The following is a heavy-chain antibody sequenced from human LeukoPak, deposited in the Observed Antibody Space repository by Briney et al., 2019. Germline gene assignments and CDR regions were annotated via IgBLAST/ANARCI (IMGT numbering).Heavy chain of an antibody. CDR3: ARHRGYERTGYYFLDAFDF. CDR1: GGSISSYY. Sequence: SSETLSLTCTVSGGSISSYYWSWIRQPPGKGLEWIGYIYTSGSTDYTPSLKSRVPISLDTSKNLFSLKLSSLTAADTAVYYCARHRGYERTGYYFLDAFDFWGQGTMVTVSS. D-gene: IGHD3-22*01. V-gene: IGHV4-4*09. J-gene: IGHJ3*01. CDR2: IYTSGST.